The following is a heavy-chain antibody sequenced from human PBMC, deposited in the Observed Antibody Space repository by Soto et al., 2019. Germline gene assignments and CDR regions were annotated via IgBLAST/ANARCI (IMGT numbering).Heavy chain of an antibody. CDR3: ARGDYYDRRFDS. V-gene: IGHV3-23*01. Sequence: GGSLRLSCAASGFTFSSYAMSWVRQAPGKGLEWVSAISGSGGSTYYADSVKGRFTISRDNSKNTLYLQMNSLRAEDTAVYYCARGDYYDRRFDSWGQGTLVTVSS. D-gene: IGHD3-22*01. J-gene: IGHJ4*02. CDR1: GFTFSSYA. CDR2: ISGSGGST.